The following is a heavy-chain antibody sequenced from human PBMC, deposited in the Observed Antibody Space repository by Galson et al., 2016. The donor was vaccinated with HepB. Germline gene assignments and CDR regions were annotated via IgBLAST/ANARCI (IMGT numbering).Heavy chain of an antibody. CDR3: AKDRFEYTTSAWGWAFDY. V-gene: IGHV3-7*01. J-gene: IGHJ4*02. Sequence: SLRLSCAASGSTFSRHWMSWVRQAPGKGLEWVATIKYDGSAKYYVDSVKGRFTVSRGNSENTVFLQMNSLGPEDTAVYFCAKDRFEYTTSAWGWAFDYWGRGTLVSVSA. CDR1: GSTFSRHW. CDR2: IKYDGSAK. D-gene: IGHD6-6*01.